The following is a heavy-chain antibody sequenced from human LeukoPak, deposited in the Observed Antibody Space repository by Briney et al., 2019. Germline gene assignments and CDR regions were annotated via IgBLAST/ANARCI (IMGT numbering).Heavy chain of an antibody. V-gene: IGHV3-30*18. D-gene: IGHD2-2*03. CDR3: AKDGHCSSTSCSTQSYYYYGMDV. CDR2: ISYDGSNK. Sequence: PGGSLRLSCAASGFTFSSYGMHWVRQAPGKGLEWVAVISYDGSNKYYADSVKGRFTISRDNSKNTLYLQMNSLRAEDTAVYYCAKDGHCSSTSCSTQSYYYYGMDVWGQGTTVTVSS. CDR1: GFTFSSYG. J-gene: IGHJ6*02.